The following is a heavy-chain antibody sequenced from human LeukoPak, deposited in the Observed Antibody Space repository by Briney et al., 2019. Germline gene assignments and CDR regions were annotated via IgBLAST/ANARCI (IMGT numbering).Heavy chain of an antibody. J-gene: IGHJ3*02. CDR2: IYYSGSA. CDR1: GGSISSSY. Sequence: PSETLSLTCTVSGGSISSSYWSWIRQPPGKGLEWIGYIYYSGSANYNPSLQSRVTMSVDTSKNQFSLKLSSVTAADTAVYYCARRWGGRDAFDTWGQGTMVTVSS. D-gene: IGHD7-27*01. CDR3: ARRWGGRDAFDT. V-gene: IGHV4-59*08.